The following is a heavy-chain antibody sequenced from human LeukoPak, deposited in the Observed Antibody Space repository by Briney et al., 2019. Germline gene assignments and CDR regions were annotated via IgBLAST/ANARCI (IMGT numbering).Heavy chain of an antibody. CDR2: IYYSGST. J-gene: IGHJ4*02. V-gene: IGHV4-59*11. CDR3: ARDRIYYGGRYFDY. D-gene: IGHD4-23*01. Sequence: SETLSLTCTVSGGSISSHYWSWIRQPPGKGPQWIGYIYYSGSTNYNPSLKSRVTISVDTSKNQFSLKLSSVTAADTAVYYCARDRIYYGGRYFDYWGQGTLVTVSS. CDR1: GGSISSHY.